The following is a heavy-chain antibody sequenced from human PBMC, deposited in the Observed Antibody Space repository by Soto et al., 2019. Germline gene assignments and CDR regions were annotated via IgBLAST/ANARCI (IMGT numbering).Heavy chain of an antibody. CDR2: ILPIFGTA. CDR1: GGTFSSYA. J-gene: IGHJ4*02. V-gene: IGHV1-69*12. CDR3: VRGRGIRSGLDY. Sequence: QVQLVQSGAEVKKPGSSVKVSCKASGGTFSSYAISWVRQAPGQGLEWMGGILPIFGTANYAQKFQGRVTITADEATSTGDMELSSLRSDDTGVYYCVRGRGIRSGLDYWGQGTLVPGCS. D-gene: IGHD3-16*01.